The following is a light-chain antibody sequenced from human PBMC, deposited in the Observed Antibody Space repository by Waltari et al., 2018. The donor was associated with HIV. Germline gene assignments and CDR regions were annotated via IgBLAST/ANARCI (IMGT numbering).Light chain of an antibody. CDR2: DEA. V-gene: IGLV3-21*02. CDR1: TLGSKG. J-gene: IGLJ2*01. Sequence: SFVLTQPPSVSVAPGQTARITCGGTTLGSKGVHWYQRRPAQAPVLVLYDEADRPPGIPERFSASSSANTATLTISRVEAGDEADYYCQVWDSSSVHVVFGGGTKLTVL. CDR3: QVWDSSSVHVV.